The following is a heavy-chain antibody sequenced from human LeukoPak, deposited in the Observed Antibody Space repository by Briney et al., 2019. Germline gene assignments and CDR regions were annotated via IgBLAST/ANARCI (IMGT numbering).Heavy chain of an antibody. CDR2: ISAYNGHT. CDR1: GYAFSSYG. J-gene: IGHJ4*02. V-gene: IGHV1-18*04. CDR3: ARGPGIAVAGVFDY. Sequence: VSCKXSGYAFSSYGINGGRRAPGQGVEWMGSISAYNGHTNYIQKMHPRLPMTTHTSTNTAYMQLRSLTSDDTAVYYCARGPGIAVAGVFDYWGQGSLVTVSS. D-gene: IGHD6-19*01.